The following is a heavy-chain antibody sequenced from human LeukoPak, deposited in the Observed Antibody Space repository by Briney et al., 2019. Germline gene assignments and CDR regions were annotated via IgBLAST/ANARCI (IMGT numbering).Heavy chain of an antibody. CDR3: ARLTYYYGSGRILCEDERVYYFDY. CDR1: GYSFTSYW. Sequence: GESLKISCKGSGYSFTSYWIGWVRQMPGKGLEWMGIIYPGDSDTRYSPSFQGQVTISADKSFSTAYLQWSSLKASDTAMYYCARLTYYYGSGRILCEDERVYYFDYWGQGTLVTVSS. J-gene: IGHJ4*02. CDR2: IYPGDSDT. D-gene: IGHD3-10*01. V-gene: IGHV5-51*01.